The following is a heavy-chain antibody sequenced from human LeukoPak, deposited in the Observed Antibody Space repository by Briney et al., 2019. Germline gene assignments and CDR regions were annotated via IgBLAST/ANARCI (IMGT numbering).Heavy chain of an antibody. V-gene: IGHV3-23*01. Sequence: GGSLRLSCAASGFTFGSYAMSWVRQAPGKGLEWVSAISGSGGSTYYADSVKGRFTISRDNSKNTLYLQMNSLRAEDTAVYYCAKAAYCGGDCYSVGFDYWGQGTLVTVSS. CDR2: ISGSGGST. CDR1: GFTFGSYA. J-gene: IGHJ4*02. CDR3: AKAAYCGGDCYSVGFDY. D-gene: IGHD2-21*02.